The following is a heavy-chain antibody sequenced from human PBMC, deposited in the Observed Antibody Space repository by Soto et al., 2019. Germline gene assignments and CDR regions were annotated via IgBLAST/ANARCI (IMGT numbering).Heavy chain of an antibody. V-gene: IGHV3-21*01. CDR1: GFTFSSYS. J-gene: IGHJ6*02. CDR3: ARDKDIVVVPAASNSGMGV. Sequence: GGSLRLSCAASGFTFSSYSMNWVRQAPGKGLEWVSSISSSSSYIYYADSVKGRFTISRDNAKNSLYLQMNSLRAEDTAVYYCARDKDIVVVPAASNSGMGVWGQGTTVTVSS. D-gene: IGHD2-2*01. CDR2: ISSSSSYI.